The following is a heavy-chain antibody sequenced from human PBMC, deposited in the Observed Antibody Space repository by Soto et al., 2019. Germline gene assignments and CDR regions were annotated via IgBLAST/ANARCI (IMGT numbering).Heavy chain of an antibody. J-gene: IGHJ4*02. V-gene: IGHV2-5*02. CDR3: AHRVLLTVFGLVTTTAIYFDF. CDR2: IYWDDDK. D-gene: IGHD3-3*01. Sequence: QITLNESGPTVVRPTETLTLTCRFSGFSLTTSGVGVGWIRQSPGKAPEWLALIYWDDDKRYSASLKSRLTITKDTPKNQVVLTVSDLDPTDTATYYCAHRVLLTVFGLVTTTAIYFDFWGQGTPVAVSS. CDR1: GFSLTTSGVG.